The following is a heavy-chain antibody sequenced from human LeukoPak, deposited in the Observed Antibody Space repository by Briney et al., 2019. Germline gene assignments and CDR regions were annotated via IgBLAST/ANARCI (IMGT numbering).Heavy chain of an antibody. Sequence: GGSLRLTCAASGLTFSSYSMNWVRQAPGKGLEWVSSISSSSSYIYYADSVKGRFTISRDNAKNSLYLQMNSLRAEDTAVYYCARDSRFKIESTNYYYTDVGRKASTVTVSS. V-gene: IGHV3-21*01. CDR1: GLTFSSYS. D-gene: IGHD3-3*01. J-gene: IGHJ6*03. CDR2: ISSSSSYI. CDR3: ARDSRFKIESTNYYYTDV.